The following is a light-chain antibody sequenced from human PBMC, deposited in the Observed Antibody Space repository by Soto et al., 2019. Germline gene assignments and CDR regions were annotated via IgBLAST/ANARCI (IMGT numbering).Light chain of an antibody. CDR1: SSNLGAGYD. J-gene: IGLJ2*01. Sequence: QSVLTQPPSVSGAPGQRVTISCTGNSSNLGAGYDVHWYQQLPGAAPKLVIFGNRNRPSGVPDRFSGSKSGTTASLTISGLQADDEADYYCCSYAGSYTMLFGGGTKVTVL. V-gene: IGLV1-40*01. CDR3: CSYAGSYTML. CDR2: GNR.